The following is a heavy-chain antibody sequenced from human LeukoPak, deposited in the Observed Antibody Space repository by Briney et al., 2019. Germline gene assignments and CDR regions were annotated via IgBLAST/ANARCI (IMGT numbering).Heavy chain of an antibody. CDR3: ARGYDSSGYYPFDY. CDR1: GFTFSSYW. D-gene: IGHD3-22*01. Sequence: GSLRLSCAASGFTFSSYWMSWVRQAPGKGLEWVANIKQDGSEKYYVDSVKGRFTISRDNAKNSLYLQMNSLRAEDTAVYYCARGYDSSGYYPFDYWGQGTLVTVSS. J-gene: IGHJ4*02. CDR2: IKQDGSEK. V-gene: IGHV3-7*01.